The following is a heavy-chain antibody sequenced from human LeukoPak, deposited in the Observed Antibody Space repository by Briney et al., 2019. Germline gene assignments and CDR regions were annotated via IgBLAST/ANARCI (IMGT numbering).Heavy chain of an antibody. CDR3: ARGTGDGRHAFDI. CDR1: GFTFSSYS. V-gene: IGHV3-48*01. CDR2: ISSSSSTI. J-gene: IGHJ3*02. D-gene: IGHD7-27*01. Sequence: GGSLRLSCAASGFTFSSYSMNWVRQAPGKGLEWVSYISSSSSTIYYADSVKGRFTISRDKAKNSLYLQMNSLRAEDTAVYFCARGTGDGRHAFDIWGQGTMVTVSS.